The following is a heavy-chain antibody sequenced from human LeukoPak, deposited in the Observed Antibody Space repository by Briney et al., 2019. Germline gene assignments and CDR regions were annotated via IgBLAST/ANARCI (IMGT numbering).Heavy chain of an antibody. CDR2: ISSSSSYI. Sequence: GGSLRLSCAASGFTFSSYSMNWVRQAPGKGLEWVSSISSSSSYIYYADSVKGRFTISRDNAKTSLYLQMNSLRAEDTAVYYCARGIHYYDSSGYEFDYWGQGTLVTVSS. J-gene: IGHJ4*02. CDR3: ARGIHYYDSSGYEFDY. D-gene: IGHD3-22*01. CDR1: GFTFSSYS. V-gene: IGHV3-21*01.